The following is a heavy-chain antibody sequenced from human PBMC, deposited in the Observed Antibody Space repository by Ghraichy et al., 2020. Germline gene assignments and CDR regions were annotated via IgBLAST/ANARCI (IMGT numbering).Heavy chain of an antibody. CDR1: GFTFRQYA. CDR3: ARDSDWGYFDS. J-gene: IGHJ4*02. CDR2: FSESGGKT. D-gene: IGHD7-27*01. Sequence: GGSLRLSCITSGFTFRQYAMAWVRQAPGRGLEWVSSFSESGGKTDYADSVKGRFSISRDNSKNTLYLQLDSLKVEDTAVYYCARDSDWGYFDSWGQGTLVAVSS. V-gene: IGHV3-23*01.